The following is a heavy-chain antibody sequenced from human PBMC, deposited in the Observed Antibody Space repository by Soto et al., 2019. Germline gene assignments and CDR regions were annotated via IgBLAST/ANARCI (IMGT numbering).Heavy chain of an antibody. Sequence: SVKVSCKASGGSFSSYIISWVRQAPGQGLEWMGGIIPIFGAATHALKFQDRVTITADESTRTAYMELSSLRSEDTALYYCARAFASNKYWFNPWGQGTLVTVSS. CDR1: GGSFSSYI. J-gene: IGHJ5*02. CDR2: IIPIFGAA. CDR3: ARAFASNKYWFNP. D-gene: IGHD3-16*01. V-gene: IGHV1-69*13.